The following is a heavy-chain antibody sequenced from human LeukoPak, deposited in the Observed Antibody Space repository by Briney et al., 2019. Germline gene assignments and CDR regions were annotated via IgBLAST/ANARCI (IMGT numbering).Heavy chain of an antibody. J-gene: IGHJ4*02. Sequence: PSETLSLTCTVSGGSISSGGYYWSWIRQHPGKGLEWLGYISYSGSTYYNPSLKSRVTISVDTSKNQFSLKLSSVTAADTAMYYCARERDHYNFWSGYYDYWGQGTLVTVSS. CDR2: ISYSGST. CDR3: ARERDHYNFWSGYYDY. V-gene: IGHV4-31*03. CDR1: GGSISSGGYY. D-gene: IGHD3-3*01.